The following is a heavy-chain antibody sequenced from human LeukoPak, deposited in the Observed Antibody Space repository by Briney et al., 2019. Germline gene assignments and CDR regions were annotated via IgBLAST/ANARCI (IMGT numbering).Heavy chain of an antibody. D-gene: IGHD3-10*01. J-gene: IGHJ5*02. Sequence: PSETLSLTCSVSGGSIRSTTYYWGWIRQPPGKRLEWIASIYYSGHTYYSPSLMSRVTISVDTSKNQFSLNLRSVTAADTAVYYCARHFSPEAWFQAPWGQGTLVTVSS. V-gene: IGHV4-39*07. CDR2: IYYSGHT. CDR1: GGSIRSTTYY. CDR3: ARHFSPEAWFQAP.